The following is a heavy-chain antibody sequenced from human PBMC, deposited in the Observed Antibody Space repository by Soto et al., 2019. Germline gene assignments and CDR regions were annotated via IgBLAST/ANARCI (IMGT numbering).Heavy chain of an antibody. V-gene: IGHV3-9*01. CDR1: GFTFDDYA. CDR3: AKDMGGRAYYFDY. D-gene: IGHD3-16*01. Sequence: EVQLVESGGGLVQPGRSLRLSCAASGFTFDDYAMHWVRQAPGKGLEWVSGISWNSGSIGYADSVKGLITISRDNAKNTLYLHMNSLRAEETALYYCAKDMGGRAYYFDYRGQGTLVTVSS. J-gene: IGHJ4*02. CDR2: ISWNSGSI.